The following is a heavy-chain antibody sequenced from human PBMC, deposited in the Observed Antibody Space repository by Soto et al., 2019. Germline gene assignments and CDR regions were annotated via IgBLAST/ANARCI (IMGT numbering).Heavy chain of an antibody. CDR1: GGDFRNYA. CDR3: ASSYGTSWYGDY. CDR2: FTPMSGTP. D-gene: IGHD6-13*01. Sequence: QVQLVQSGSEVKRPGSSVKVSCKASGGDFRNYALTWVRQAPGQGLEWMGGFTPMSGTPKYAQKFQGRVTITADTSTTTAYMELTSLRYDDTAVYYCASSYGTSWYGDYWGQGTLVTVS. J-gene: IGHJ4*02. V-gene: IGHV1-69*06.